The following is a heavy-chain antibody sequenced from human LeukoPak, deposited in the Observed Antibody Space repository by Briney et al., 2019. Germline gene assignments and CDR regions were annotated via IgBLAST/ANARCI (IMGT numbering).Heavy chain of an antibody. CDR1: GYTFTGYY. Sequence: GASVKVSCKASGYTFTGYYMHWVRQAPGQGLEWMGWMNPNSGNTGYAQKFQGRVTMTRNTSISTAYMELSSLRSDYTAVYYCARENYYYYYMDVWGKGTTVTISS. V-gene: IGHV1-8*02. J-gene: IGHJ6*03. CDR3: ARENYYYYYMDV. CDR2: MNPNSGNT.